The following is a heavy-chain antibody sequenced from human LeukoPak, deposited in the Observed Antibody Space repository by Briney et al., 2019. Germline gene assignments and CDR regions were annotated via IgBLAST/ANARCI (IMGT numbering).Heavy chain of an antibody. CDR3: VRSAFLDSTGYYFDS. CDR1: GFTFSNYL. J-gene: IGHJ4*02. V-gene: IGHV3-9*01. Sequence: QPGGSLRLSCVGSGFTFSNYLMNWVRQAPGKGLEWVSGISWNSGSIGYADSVKGRFTISRDNAKNTLYLQMHSLRAEDTAVYYCVRSAFLDSTGYYFDSWGQGTLVTVSS. D-gene: IGHD3-22*01. CDR2: ISWNSGSI.